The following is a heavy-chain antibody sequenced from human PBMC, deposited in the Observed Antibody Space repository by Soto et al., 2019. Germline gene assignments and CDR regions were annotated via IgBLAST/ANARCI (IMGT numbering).Heavy chain of an antibody. D-gene: IGHD3-10*01. Sequence: QVLLVQSGAELKKPGSSVKVSCKASGDTFSFYTINWVRQAPGLGLEWMGRVNPILSMSNYAQKFQGRVTMTADKSTSTDYMELRSLSSEDTAFYYCATSYGSGYRAFDYWGQGALVTVSS. CDR3: ATSYGSGYRAFDY. CDR2: VNPILSMS. J-gene: IGHJ4*02. V-gene: IGHV1-69*02. CDR1: GDTFSFYT.